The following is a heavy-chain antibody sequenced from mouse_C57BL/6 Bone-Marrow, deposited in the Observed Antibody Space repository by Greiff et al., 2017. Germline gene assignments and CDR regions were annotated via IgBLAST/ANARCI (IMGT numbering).Heavy chain of an antibody. CDR1: GYSITSGYY. CDR3: ARIYYGAVAY. V-gene: IGHV3-6*01. CDR2: ISYDGSN. Sequence: DVKLQESGPGLVKPSQSLSLTCSVTGYSITSGYYWNWIRQFPGNKLEWMGYISYDGSNNYNPSLKNRISITRDTSKNQFFLKLNSVTTEDTATYYCARIYYGAVAYWGQGTLVTVSA. D-gene: IGHD2-1*01. J-gene: IGHJ3*01.